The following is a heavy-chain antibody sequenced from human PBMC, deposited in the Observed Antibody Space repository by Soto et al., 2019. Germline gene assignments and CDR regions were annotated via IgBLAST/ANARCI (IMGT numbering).Heavy chain of an antibody. Sequence: QVQLVESGGGVVQPGRSLRLSCAASRFTFSSSIMHWVRQTPGKGLEWVAVISHDGNNQYYADSVNGRFTISRDDSKSTLYLQMNSLRAEDTALYYCARGVYSSGRADDFDIWGQGTTVTVSS. CDR2: ISHDGNNQ. V-gene: IGHV3-30-3*01. D-gene: IGHD6-19*01. J-gene: IGHJ3*02. CDR1: RFTFSSSI. CDR3: ARGVYSSGRADDFDI.